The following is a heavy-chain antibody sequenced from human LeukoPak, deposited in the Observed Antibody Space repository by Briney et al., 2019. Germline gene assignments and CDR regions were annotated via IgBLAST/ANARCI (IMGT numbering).Heavy chain of an antibody. CDR3: TRLVPYLDY. D-gene: IGHD2-2*01. CDR2: IRSKVYGETT. J-gene: IGHJ4*02. CDR1: GFTFTFYW. V-gene: IGHV3-49*04. Sequence: PGGSVRLSCAASGFTFTFYWMSWARQAPGQGLEWLGFIRSKVYGETTEYAASVKGRFTVSRDDSNSLAYLQMNSLQTEDTAVYYCTRLVPYLDYWGQGTLVTVSS.